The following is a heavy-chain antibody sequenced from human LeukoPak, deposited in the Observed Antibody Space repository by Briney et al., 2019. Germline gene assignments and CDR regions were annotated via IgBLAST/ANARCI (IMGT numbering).Heavy chain of an antibody. J-gene: IGHJ4*02. Sequence: GGSLRLSCTASGFNFRNAWMCWVRQAPGKGLEWVGLIRSDSDGGVTQYGTPVKGRFTISRDDSKDTVYLQMNSLRAEDTAVYYCAKVNTAMALVDYWGQGTLVTVSS. V-gene: IGHV3-15*01. D-gene: IGHD5-18*01. CDR2: IRSDSDGGVT. CDR1: GFNFRNAW. CDR3: AKVNTAMALVDY.